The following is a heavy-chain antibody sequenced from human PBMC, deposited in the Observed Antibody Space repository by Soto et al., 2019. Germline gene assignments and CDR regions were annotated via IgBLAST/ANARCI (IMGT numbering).Heavy chain of an antibody. CDR3: VRMKTGGSRPVDH. CDR2: IYYTGTI. J-gene: IGHJ4*02. Sequence: SETLSLTCTVSGDSIKSADYLWTCIRQPPGKDLKNNGYIYYTGTISYKPSLQSRAAISLDTSKNQFSLKLTSATATDTAVYYCVRMKTGGSRPVDHWGQGTLVTVS. D-gene: IGHD2-15*01. CDR1: GDSIKSADYL. V-gene: IGHV4-30-4*01.